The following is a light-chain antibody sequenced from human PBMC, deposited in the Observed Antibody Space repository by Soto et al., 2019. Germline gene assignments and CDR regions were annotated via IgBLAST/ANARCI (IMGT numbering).Light chain of an antibody. V-gene: IGKV1-5*01. CDR1: QSIGSW. Sequence: DIQMTQSPSTLSASVGDRVTITCRASQSIGSWLAWYQQKPGKAPKLLIYDASSLESGVPSRFSGSGSDTEFTLTINNLQPDDFATYHCQQYNRYSLTFGGGTKVEIK. CDR3: QQYNRYSLT. J-gene: IGKJ4*01. CDR2: DAS.